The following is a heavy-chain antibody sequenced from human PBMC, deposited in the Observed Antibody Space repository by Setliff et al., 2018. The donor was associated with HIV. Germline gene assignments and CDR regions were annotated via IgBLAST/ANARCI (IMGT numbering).Heavy chain of an antibody. J-gene: IGHJ5*02. CDR1: GASVNSHY. CDR2: MYHSGST. D-gene: IGHD6-13*01. CDR3: ARHRYSSSINWFDP. Sequence: SETLSLTCTVSGASVNSHYWAWIRQPPGKGLEWIGTMYHSGSTYYNPSLQGRVTMFFDTSEDHFSLKLTSVTATDTAVYYCARHRYSSSINWFDPWGQGTLVTVSS. V-gene: IGHV4-59*04.